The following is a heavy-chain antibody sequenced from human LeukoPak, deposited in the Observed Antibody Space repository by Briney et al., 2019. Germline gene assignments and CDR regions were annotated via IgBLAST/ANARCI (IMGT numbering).Heavy chain of an antibody. Sequence: GGSLRLSCGASGFTFSSYAMSWVRQAPGKGLEWVSAISGSGVSTYYADSVKGRFTISRDNSKNTLYLQMNSLRAEDTAVYYCAKDVGILWFGELLNAFDIWGQGTMVTVSS. J-gene: IGHJ3*02. CDR2: ISGSGVST. CDR3: AKDVGILWFGELLNAFDI. V-gene: IGHV3-23*01. CDR1: GFTFSSYA. D-gene: IGHD3-10*01.